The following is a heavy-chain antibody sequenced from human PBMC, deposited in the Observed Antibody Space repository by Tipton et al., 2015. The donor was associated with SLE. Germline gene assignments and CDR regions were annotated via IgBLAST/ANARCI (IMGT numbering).Heavy chain of an antibody. D-gene: IGHD2-15*01. Sequence: QSGAEVKKPGASVKISCRASGYSIGTNPIVWVRQAPGQGLEWMGWINTNTGNPTYAPGFTGRFVFSLDTSGNTAYLQISSLKAADTAMFYCARDIWHAGRSFDYWGQGTLVTVSS. CDR3: ARDIWHAGRSFDY. CDR1: GYSIGTNP. V-gene: IGHV7-4-1*02. J-gene: IGHJ4*02. CDR2: INTNTGNP.